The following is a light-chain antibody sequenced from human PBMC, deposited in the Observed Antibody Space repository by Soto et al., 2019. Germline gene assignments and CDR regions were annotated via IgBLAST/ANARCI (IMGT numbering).Light chain of an antibody. J-gene: IGKJ5*01. V-gene: IGKV1-5*03. CDR1: QSISSW. Sequence: DIQMTQSLSTLSASVGDRVTITCRASQSISSWLAWYQQKPGKAPKLLIYKASSLESGVPSRLSGSGSGTDFTLTISSLQPEDFATYYCQQTDSFPRTFGQGTRLEIK. CDR2: KAS. CDR3: QQTDSFPRT.